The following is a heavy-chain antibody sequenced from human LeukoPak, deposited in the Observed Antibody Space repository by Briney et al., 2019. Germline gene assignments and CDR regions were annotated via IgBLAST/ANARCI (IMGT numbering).Heavy chain of an antibody. D-gene: IGHD3-9*01. CDR2: IRYDGDNK. J-gene: IGHJ4*02. CDR1: GFTFSSYV. CDR3: SKDRLDRTGYYFFDY. Sequence: GGPLRLSCGASGFTFSSYVMHWLRQPPAKGLEWVASIRYDGDNKYYADSVRGRFTISRDDSRNTLYVQMNSLRVEDTAVYFCSKDRLDRTGYYFFDYWGQGTLVTVSS. V-gene: IGHV3-30*02.